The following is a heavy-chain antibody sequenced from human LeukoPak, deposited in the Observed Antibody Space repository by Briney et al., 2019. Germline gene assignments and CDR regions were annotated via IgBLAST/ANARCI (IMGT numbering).Heavy chain of an antibody. V-gene: IGHV3-21*01. D-gene: IGHD4-23*01. CDR1: GFTFSSYA. CDR3: ASGGNRGI. J-gene: IGHJ4*02. Sequence: WGSLRLSCAASGFTFSSYAMSWVRQAPGKGLEWVSSISSSSSYIYYADSVKGRFTISRDNAKNSLYLQMNSLRAEDTAVYYCASGGNRGIWGQGTLVTVSS. CDR2: ISSSSSYI.